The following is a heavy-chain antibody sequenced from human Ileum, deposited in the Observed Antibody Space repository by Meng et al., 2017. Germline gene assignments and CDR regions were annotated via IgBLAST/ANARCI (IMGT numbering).Heavy chain of an antibody. CDR2: IYYSGST. CDR1: GGSITSGGYS. J-gene: IGHJ5*01. D-gene: IGHD6-19*01. CDR3: ARRSGAYDS. Sequence: QLPLQESGSGLVKPSQTLSLTFSVSGGSITSGGYSWSWIRQSPGKGLEWIGYIYYSGSTYYSPSLKSRVTISLDRSKSQFSLQLNSVTAADTAVYYCARRSGAYDSWGQGTLVTVSS. V-gene: IGHV4-30-2*06.